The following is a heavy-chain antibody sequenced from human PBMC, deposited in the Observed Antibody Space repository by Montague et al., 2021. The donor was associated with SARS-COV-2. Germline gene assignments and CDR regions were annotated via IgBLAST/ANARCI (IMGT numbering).Heavy chain of an antibody. J-gene: IGHJ3*02. V-gene: IGHV4-59*01. D-gene: IGHD6-19*01. CDR1: GGSISSYY. Sequence: SETLSLTCTVSGGSISSYYWCWIRHPPGKGLEWIGYIYYSGSTNSNSSLKSRVTISVDTSKNQFSLKLSSVTAADTAVYYCARGSGWMGNAFDIWGQGTMVTVSS. CDR3: ARGSGWMGNAFDI. CDR2: IYYSGST.